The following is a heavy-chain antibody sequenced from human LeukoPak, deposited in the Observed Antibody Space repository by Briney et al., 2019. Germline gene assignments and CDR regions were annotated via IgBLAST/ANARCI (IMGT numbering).Heavy chain of an antibody. CDR1: GFTFPSYA. CDR2: ISYDGSNK. D-gene: IGHD3-3*01. Sequence: GGSLRRSCAASGFTFPSYAMSWVRQAPGQGLCWVSVISYDGSNKYYADSVKGRFTISRDNSKNTLYLQMNSLRAEDTAVYYCAKEVRNDFWSGYYDYWGQGTLVTVSS. CDR3: AKEVRNDFWSGYYDY. J-gene: IGHJ4*02. V-gene: IGHV3-30*18.